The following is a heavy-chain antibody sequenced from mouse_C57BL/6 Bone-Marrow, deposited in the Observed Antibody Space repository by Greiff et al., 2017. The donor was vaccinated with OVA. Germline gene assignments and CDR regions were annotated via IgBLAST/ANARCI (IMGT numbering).Heavy chain of an antibody. CDR2: INPNNGGT. D-gene: IGHD2-5*01. CDR3: ASSPYYSNYVRFAY. J-gene: IGHJ3*01. Sequence: VQLQQSGPELVKPGASVKISCKASGYTFTDYYMNWVKQSHGKSLEWIGDINPNNGGTSYNQKFKGKATLTVDKSSSTAYMELRSLTSEDSAVYYCASSPYYSNYVRFAYWGQGTLVTVSA. V-gene: IGHV1-26*01. CDR1: GYTFTDYY.